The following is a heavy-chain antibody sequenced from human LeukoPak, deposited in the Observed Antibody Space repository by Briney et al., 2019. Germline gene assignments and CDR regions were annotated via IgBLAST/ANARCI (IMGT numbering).Heavy chain of an antibody. Sequence: GGSLRLSCAASGFSFSSHGMCWVRQAPGKGLEWVSGIIGGAGGTYYADSVKGRFTISRDNAKNTLYLQMNSLRAEDTAVYYCAHGSMYQLDYWGQGTLVTVSS. D-gene: IGHD2-2*01. CDR1: GFSFSSHG. J-gene: IGHJ4*02. CDR2: IIGGAGGT. CDR3: AHGSMYQLDY. V-gene: IGHV3-23*01.